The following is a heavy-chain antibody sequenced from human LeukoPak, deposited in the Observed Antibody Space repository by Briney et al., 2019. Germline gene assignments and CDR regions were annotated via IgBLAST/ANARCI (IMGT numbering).Heavy chain of an antibody. CDR3: ARDLVSYYNYYMDV. CDR1: GFTFSTYS. Sequence: GGPLRLSCAASGFTFSTYSMNWVRQAPGKGLEWVSYISSRGSSIYYGDSVKGRFTISRDNAKNSLYLQMNSLRVEDTAVYYCARDLVSYYNYYMDVWGKGTTVTVSS. D-gene: IGHD3-16*01. V-gene: IGHV3-48*01. J-gene: IGHJ6*03. CDR2: ISSRGSSI.